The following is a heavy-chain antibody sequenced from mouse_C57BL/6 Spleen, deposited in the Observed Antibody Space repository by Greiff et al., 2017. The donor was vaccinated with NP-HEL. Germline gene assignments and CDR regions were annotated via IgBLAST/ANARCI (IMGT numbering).Heavy chain of an antibody. Sequence: QVQLQQPGTELVKPGASVKLSCKASGYTFTSYWMHWVKQRPGQGLEWIGNINPSNGGTNYNEKFKSKATLTVDKSSSTAYMQLSSLTSEDSAVYYCARWDWDEGDYYAMDYWGQGTSVTVSS. CDR1: GYTFTSYW. CDR3: ARWDWDEGDYYAMDY. D-gene: IGHD4-1*01. V-gene: IGHV1-53*01. CDR2: INPSNGGT. J-gene: IGHJ4*01.